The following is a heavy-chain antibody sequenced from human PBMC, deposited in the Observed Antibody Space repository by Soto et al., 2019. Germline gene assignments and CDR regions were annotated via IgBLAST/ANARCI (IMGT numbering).Heavy chain of an antibody. CDR1: GGSVSSGSYY. J-gene: IGHJ5*02. D-gene: IGHD1-26*01. Sequence: SETLSLTCTVSGGSVSSGSYYWTWIRQPPGKGLEWIGYIYDSGSTNYNPSLKSRVIISVDTSKNQFSLNLRSVTAADTAVYFCARDSSDNGNLGNWFDPWGQGTLVTVSS. V-gene: IGHV4-61*01. CDR2: IYDSGST. CDR3: ARDSSDNGNLGNWFDP.